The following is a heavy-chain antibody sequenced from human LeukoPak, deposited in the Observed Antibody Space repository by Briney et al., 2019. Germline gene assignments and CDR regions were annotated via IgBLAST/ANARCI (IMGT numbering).Heavy chain of an antibody. V-gene: IGHV1-69*04. J-gene: IGHJ4*02. CDR3: ARDGGSSWYTSGYDY. CDR2: IIPILGIA. CDR1: GGTFSSYT. Sequence: ASVKVSCKASGGTFSSYTISWVRQAPGQGLEWMGRIIPILGIANYAQKFQGRVTITADKSTSTACMELSSLRSEDTAVYYCARDGGSSWYTSGYDYWGQGTLVTVSS. D-gene: IGHD6-13*01.